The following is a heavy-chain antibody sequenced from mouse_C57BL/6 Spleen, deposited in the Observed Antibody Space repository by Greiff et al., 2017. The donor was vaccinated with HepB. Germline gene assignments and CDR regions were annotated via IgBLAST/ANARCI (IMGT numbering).Heavy chain of an antibody. CDR3: AGTTVVASYYFDY. CDR2: INPNNGGT. CDR1: GYTFTDYY. Sequence: EVQLQQSGPELVKPGASVKISCKASGYTFTDYYMNWVKQSHGKSLEWIGDINPNNGGTSYNQKFKGKATLTVDKSSSTAYMELRSLTSEDSAVYYVAGTTVVASYYFDYWGQGTTLTVSS. V-gene: IGHV1-26*01. D-gene: IGHD1-1*01. J-gene: IGHJ2*01.